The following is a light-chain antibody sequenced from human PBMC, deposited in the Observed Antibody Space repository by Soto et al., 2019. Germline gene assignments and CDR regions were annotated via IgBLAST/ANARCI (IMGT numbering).Light chain of an antibody. Sequence: EIVLTQSPVTLSLSPGERATLACRGSQSVSSNLAWYQQKPGQAPRLLIYGASSRATGIPDRFSGSGSGTDFTLTISRLEPEDFAVYYCQQYGSSPPITFGQGTRLEIK. CDR1: QSVSSN. V-gene: IGKV3-20*01. J-gene: IGKJ5*01. CDR3: QQYGSSPPIT. CDR2: GAS.